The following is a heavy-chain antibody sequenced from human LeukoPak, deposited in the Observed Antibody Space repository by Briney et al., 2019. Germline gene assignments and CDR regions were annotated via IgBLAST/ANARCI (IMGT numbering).Heavy chain of an antibody. CDR1: GINFANHA. V-gene: IGHV3-23*01. CDR3: ANSRGYGSGNL. Sequence: GGSLRLSCAASGINFANHAMSWVRQTPGKGLEWVSAISGGGDITYYADSVTGRFTISRDNSKNIVYLRMNSLRAEDTAVYFCANSRGYGSGNLWGQGTLVTVSS. J-gene: IGHJ4*02. D-gene: IGHD3-10*01. CDR2: ISGGGDIT.